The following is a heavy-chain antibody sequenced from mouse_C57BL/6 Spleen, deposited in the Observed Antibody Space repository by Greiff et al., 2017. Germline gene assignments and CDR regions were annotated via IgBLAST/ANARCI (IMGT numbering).Heavy chain of an antibody. V-gene: IGHV1-59*01. CDR1: GYTFTSYW. CDR2: IDPSDSYT. CDR3: ARGPYGSSSYYFDY. Sequence: VQLQQPGAELVRPGTSVKLSCKASGYTFTSYWMHWVKQRPGQGLEWIGVIDPSDSYTNYNQKFKGKATLTVDTSSSTAYMQLSSLTSEDSAVYYCARGPYGSSSYYFDYWGQGTTLTVSS. D-gene: IGHD1-1*01. J-gene: IGHJ2*01.